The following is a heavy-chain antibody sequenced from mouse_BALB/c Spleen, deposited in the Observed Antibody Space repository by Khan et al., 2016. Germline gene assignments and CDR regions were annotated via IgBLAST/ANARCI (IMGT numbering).Heavy chain of an antibody. D-gene: IGHD1-1*01. CDR1: GFNIKDTY. J-gene: IGHJ2*01. CDR2: IDPGNGNT. Sequence: VQLKQSGAELVKPGASVKLSCTASGFNIKDTYIHWVKQRPEQGLEWIGRIDPGNGNTRYDPKFQGKATITADTSSNTASLHLSSLTSEDTAVYYGARRGTIFYYGSSCGYWGQGTTLTVSS. V-gene: IGHV14-3*02. CDR3: ARRGTIFYYGSSCGY.